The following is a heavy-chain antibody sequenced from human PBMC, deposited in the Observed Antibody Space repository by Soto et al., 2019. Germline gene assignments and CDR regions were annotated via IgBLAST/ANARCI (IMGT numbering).Heavy chain of an antibody. V-gene: IGHV3-23*01. J-gene: IGHJ4*02. D-gene: IGHD6-19*01. CDR2: ISGSGGST. Sequence: GGSLRLSCAASGFTFSSYAMSWVRQAPGKGLEWVSAISGSGGSTYYADSVKGRFTISRDNSKNTLYLQMNSLRAEDTAVYYYAKMVFVAVAGQFDYWGQGTLVTVSS. CDR3: AKMVFVAVAGQFDY. CDR1: GFTFSSYA.